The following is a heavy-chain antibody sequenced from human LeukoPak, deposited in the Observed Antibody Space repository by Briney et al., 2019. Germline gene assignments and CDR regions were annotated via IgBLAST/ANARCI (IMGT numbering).Heavy chain of an antibody. D-gene: IGHD2-21*01. CDR1: GGTFSSYA. V-gene: IGHV1-69*04. J-gene: IGHJ6*02. CDR3: ARSYEEDNYYYYYGMDV. CDR2: IIPILGIA. Sequence: GASVKVSCKASGGTFSSYAISWVRQAPGQGLEWMGRIIPILGIANYAQKFQGRVTITADKSTSTAYMELSSLRSEDMAVYYCARSYEEDNYYYYYGMDVWGQGTTVTVSS.